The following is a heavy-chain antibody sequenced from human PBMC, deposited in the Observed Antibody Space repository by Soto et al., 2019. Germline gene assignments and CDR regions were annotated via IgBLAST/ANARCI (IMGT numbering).Heavy chain of an antibody. CDR3: AKGKLGYCSSTSCALDY. Sequence: GASVKVSCKASGGTFSSYKITWVRQAPGQGLEWVGGIIPMFNTANHAQKFQGRVTLTADDSTSTAYMELRSLRSEDTAVCYCAKGKLGYCSSTSCALDYWGQGTLVTVSS. J-gene: IGHJ4*02. CDR2: IIPMFNTA. CDR1: GGTFSSYK. V-gene: IGHV1-69*13. D-gene: IGHD2-2*01.